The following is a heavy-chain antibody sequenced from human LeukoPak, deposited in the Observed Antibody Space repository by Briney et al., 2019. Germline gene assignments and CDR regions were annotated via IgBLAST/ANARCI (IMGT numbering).Heavy chain of an antibody. CDR1: GGSFSGYY. CDR3: ARRGPGY. Sequence: PSETLPLTCAVYGGSFSGYYWSWIRQPPGKGLEWIGEINHSGSTNYNPSLKSRVTISVDTSKNQFSLKLSSVTAADTAVYYCARRGPGYWGQGTLVTVSP. J-gene: IGHJ4*02. V-gene: IGHV4-34*01. CDR2: INHSGST.